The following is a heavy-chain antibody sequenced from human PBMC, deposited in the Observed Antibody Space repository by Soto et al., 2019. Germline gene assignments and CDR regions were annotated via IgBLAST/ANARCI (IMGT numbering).Heavy chain of an antibody. Sequence: ASETLSLTCAVYGGSFSGYYWSWIRQPPGKGLEWIGEINHSGSTNYNPSLKSRVTISVDTSKNQFSLKLSSVTAADTAVYYCERALGDRATDYWGQGTLVTVSS. CDR3: ERALGDRATDY. CDR2: INHSGST. CDR1: GGSFSGYY. J-gene: IGHJ4*02. V-gene: IGHV4-34*01. D-gene: IGHD3-22*01.